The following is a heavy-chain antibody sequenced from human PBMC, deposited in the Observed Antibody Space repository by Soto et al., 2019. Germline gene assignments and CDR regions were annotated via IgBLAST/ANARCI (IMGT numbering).Heavy chain of an antibody. CDR3: AKAVAGTLYYFDY. J-gene: IGHJ4*02. CDR2: ISYDGSNK. D-gene: IGHD6-19*01. CDR1: GFTFSSYG. Sequence: QVQLVESGGGVVQPGRSLRLSCAASGFTFSSYGMHWVRQAPGKGLEWVAVISYDGSNKYYADSAKGRFTISRDNSKNTLYLQMNSLRAEDTAVYYCAKAVAGTLYYFDYWGQGTLVTVSS. V-gene: IGHV3-30*18.